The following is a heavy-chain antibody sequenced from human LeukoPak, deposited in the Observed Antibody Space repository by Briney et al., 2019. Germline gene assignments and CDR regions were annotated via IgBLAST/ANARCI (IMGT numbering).Heavy chain of an antibody. D-gene: IGHD5-18*01. CDR1: GYTFTSYA. J-gene: IGHJ4*02. CDR3: ARSRARGYSYGYLDY. V-gene: IGHV1-3*03. CDR2: INAGNGNT. Sequence: ASVKVSCKASGYTFTSYAMHWVRQAPGQRLEWMGWINAGNGNTKYSQEFQGRVTITRDTSASTAYMELSSLRSEDTAVYYCARSRARGYSYGYLDYWGQGTLVTVSS.